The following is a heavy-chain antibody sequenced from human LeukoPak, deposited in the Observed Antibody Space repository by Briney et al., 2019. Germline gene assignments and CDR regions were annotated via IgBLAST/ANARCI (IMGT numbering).Heavy chain of an antibody. D-gene: IGHD3-9*01. CDR1: GGSISSYY. Sequence: SETLSLTCTVSGGSISSYYWSWIRQPPGKGLEWIGYIYYSGSTNYNPSLKSRVTISVDTSKNQFSLKLSSVTAADTAVYYCARAQYNTYYDILTGYYSGNWFDPWGQGTLVTVSS. CDR3: ARAQYNTYYDILTGYYSGNWFDP. J-gene: IGHJ5*02. V-gene: IGHV4-59*01. CDR2: IYYSGST.